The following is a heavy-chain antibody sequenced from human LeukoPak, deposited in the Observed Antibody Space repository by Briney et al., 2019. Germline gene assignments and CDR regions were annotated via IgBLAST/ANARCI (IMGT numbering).Heavy chain of an antibody. Sequence: GESLKISCKGSGYSFTSYWIGWVRQLPGKGLEWMGIIYPGDSDTRYSPSFQGQVTISADKSISTAYLQWSSLKASDTAMYYCARRPGTTLNYMDVWGKGTTVTVSS. V-gene: IGHV5-51*01. CDR3: ARRPGTTLNYMDV. D-gene: IGHD1-7*01. CDR1: GYSFTSYW. J-gene: IGHJ6*03. CDR2: IYPGDSDT.